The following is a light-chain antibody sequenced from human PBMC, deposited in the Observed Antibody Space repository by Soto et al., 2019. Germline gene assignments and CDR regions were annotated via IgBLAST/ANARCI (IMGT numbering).Light chain of an antibody. CDR3: ISYTGSSTSYV. CDR2: EVS. Sequence: QSVLTQPASVSGSPGQSITISCTGTSSDVGSYDHVAWYQQFPGKTPKLMIYEVSNRPSGVSSRFSGSKSGNTASLNISGLQAEDEADYYCISYTGSSTSYVFGSGTKVTVL. V-gene: IGLV2-14*01. CDR1: SSDVGSYDH. J-gene: IGLJ1*01.